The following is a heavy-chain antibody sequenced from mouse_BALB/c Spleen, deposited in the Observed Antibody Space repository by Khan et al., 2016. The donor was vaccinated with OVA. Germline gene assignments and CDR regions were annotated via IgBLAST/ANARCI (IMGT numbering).Heavy chain of an antibody. J-gene: IGHJ1*01. CDR2: ISYDGSN. CDR3: ARDYYGRGYFDV. Sequence: EVQLQESGPGLVKPSQSLSLTCTVTGYSITSGYGWNWIRQFPGNKLEWMGYISYDGSNNYNPSLKNRISITRDTSKNQFFLKLNSVTTEDTATYYCARDYYGRGYFDVWGAGTTVTVSS. D-gene: IGHD1-1*01. V-gene: IGHV3-6*02. CDR1: GYSITSGYG.